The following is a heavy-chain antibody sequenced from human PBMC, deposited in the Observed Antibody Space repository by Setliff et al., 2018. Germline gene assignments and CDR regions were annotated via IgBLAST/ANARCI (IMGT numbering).Heavy chain of an antibody. V-gene: IGHV4-34*12. CDR2: IIHSGST. J-gene: IGHJ4*02. CDR1: GGSFSGYY. Sequence: PSETLSLTCAVYGGSFSGYYWSWIRQPPGKRLEWIGEIIHSGSTNYNPSLKSRVTISMDTSKNQFSLKVSSVTAADTAVHYCARSFSRSEKFLLDYWGQGALVTVSS. D-gene: IGHD2-15*01. CDR3: ARSFSRSEKFLLDY.